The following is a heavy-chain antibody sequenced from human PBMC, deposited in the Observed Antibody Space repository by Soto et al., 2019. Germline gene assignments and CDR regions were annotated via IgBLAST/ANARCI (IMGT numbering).Heavy chain of an antibody. Sequence: QVQLVESGGGVVQPGRSLRLSCAASGFTFSSYGMHWVRQAPGKGLEWVAVIWYDGSNKYYADSVKGRFTISRDNSKNTLYLQMNSLRAEDTAVYYCAREERWLRTFDYWGQGTLVTVSS. J-gene: IGHJ4*02. V-gene: IGHV3-33*01. CDR3: AREERWLRTFDY. CDR2: IWYDGSNK. CDR1: GFTFSSYG. D-gene: IGHD5-12*01.